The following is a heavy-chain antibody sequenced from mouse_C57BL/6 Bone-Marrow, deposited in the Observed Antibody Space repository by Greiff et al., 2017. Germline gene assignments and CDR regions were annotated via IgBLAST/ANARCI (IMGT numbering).Heavy chain of an antibody. CDR3: ARYYYDYVDY. CDR1: GFTFSSYG. J-gene: IGHJ2*01. Sequence: EVMLVESGGDLVKPGGSLKLSCAASGFTFSSYGMSCVRQTPDKRLEWVATISSGGSYTYYPDSVQERFTISRDNAKNTLYLQMSILKSEDTAMYYCARYYYDYVDYWGQGTTLTVSS. V-gene: IGHV5-6*01. D-gene: IGHD1-1*01. CDR2: ISSGGSYT.